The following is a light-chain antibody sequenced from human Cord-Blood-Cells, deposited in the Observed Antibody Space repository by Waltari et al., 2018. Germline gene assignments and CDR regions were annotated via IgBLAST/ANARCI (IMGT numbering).Light chain of an antibody. CDR1: SSDVGGYNY. V-gene: IGLV2-14*01. CDR2: YVS. J-gene: IGLJ2*01. Sequence: QSALTQPASVSGSPGQSITISCTGTSSDVGGYNYVSWYQQHPGKAPNLMIYYVSNRPSGVSNRFSGSKSGNTASLTISGLQAEDEADYYCSSYTSSSTVVFGGGTKLTVL. CDR3: SSYTSSSTVV.